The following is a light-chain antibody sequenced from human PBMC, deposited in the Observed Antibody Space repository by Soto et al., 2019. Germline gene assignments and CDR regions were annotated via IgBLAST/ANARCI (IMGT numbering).Light chain of an antibody. CDR1: QNIFNY. J-gene: IGKJ4*01. CDR2: DAS. Sequence: DVQLTQSPSTLSASVGDRFAITCRATQNIFNYLYWFQQRPGKAPQLLISDASHLEPGVPSRFSGQRSGTDFTLIISDRQPEDFATDFCHRYEALPLTFGGGTSVEV. V-gene: IGKV1-33*01. CDR3: HRYEALPLT.